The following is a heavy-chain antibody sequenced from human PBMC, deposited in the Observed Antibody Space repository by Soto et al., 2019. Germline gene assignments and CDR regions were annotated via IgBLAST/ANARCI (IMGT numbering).Heavy chain of an antibody. CDR2: ISWNSGSI. CDR1: GFTFDDYV. V-gene: IGHV3-9*01. Sequence: SLRLSCAASGFTFDDYVMHWVRQAPGKGLEWVSSISWNSGSIGYADSVKGRFTISTDNAKNSLYLQMNSLRVEDTALYYCANEITAAQAHGMEVWGQGATVTVSS. CDR3: ANEITAAQAHGMEV. D-gene: IGHD6-13*01. J-gene: IGHJ6*02.